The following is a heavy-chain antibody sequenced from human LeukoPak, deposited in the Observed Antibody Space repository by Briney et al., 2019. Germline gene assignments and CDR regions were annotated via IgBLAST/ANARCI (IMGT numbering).Heavy chain of an antibody. J-gene: IGHJ4*02. CDR2: ISYDGTNK. Sequence: PGRSLRLSCAASGFTFSSYAMHWVGQAPGKGLEWVAVISYDGTNKYYADSVQGRFTISRDNSKNTLYLQMNSLRVEDSAVYYCTRDLTGGGYDYWGQGTLVPVSS. CDR3: TRDLTGGGYDY. V-gene: IGHV3-30-3*01. CDR1: GFTFSSYA. D-gene: IGHD1-26*01.